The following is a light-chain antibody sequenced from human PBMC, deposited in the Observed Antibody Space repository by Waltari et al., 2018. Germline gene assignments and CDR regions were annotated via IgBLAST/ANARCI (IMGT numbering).Light chain of an antibody. J-gene: IGKJ1*01. CDR3: QHYVTLPVT. CDR1: QSISKY. Sequence: EFVLTQSPGTLSLSPGERATLSCRTSQSISKYLAWYQQKPGQAPRLLIYHASSRATGIPDRVSGSGSGTDFSLTISRLEPEDFAVYYCQHYVTLPVTFGQGTKVEIK. V-gene: IGKV3-20*01. CDR2: HAS.